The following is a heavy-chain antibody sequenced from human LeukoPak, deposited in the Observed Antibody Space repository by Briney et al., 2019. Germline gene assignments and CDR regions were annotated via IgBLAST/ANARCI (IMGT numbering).Heavy chain of an antibody. D-gene: IGHD3-10*01. J-gene: IGHJ4*02. Sequence: ASVKVSCKASGGTLSSYAISWVRQAPGQGLEWMGGIIPIFGTANYAQKFQGRVTITTDESTSTAYMELSSLRSEDTAVYYCASNTMVRGVIVDYWGQGTLVTVSS. V-gene: IGHV1-69*05. CDR3: ASNTMVRGVIVDY. CDR2: IIPIFGTA. CDR1: GGTLSSYA.